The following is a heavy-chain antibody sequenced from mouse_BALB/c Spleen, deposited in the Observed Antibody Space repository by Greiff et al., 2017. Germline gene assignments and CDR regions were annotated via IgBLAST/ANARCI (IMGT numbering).Heavy chain of an antibody. CDR3: ARQASSIYYGNYDFDY. CDR1: GFTFSSYG. V-gene: IGHV5-6*01. D-gene: IGHD2-1*01. Sequence: EVHLVESGGDLVKPGGSLKLSCAASGFTFSSYGMSWVRQTPDKRLEWVATISSGGSYTYYPDSVKGRFTISRDNAKNTLYLQMSSLKSEDTAMYYCARQASSIYYGNYDFDYWGQGTTLTVSS. CDR2: ISSGGSYT. J-gene: IGHJ2*01.